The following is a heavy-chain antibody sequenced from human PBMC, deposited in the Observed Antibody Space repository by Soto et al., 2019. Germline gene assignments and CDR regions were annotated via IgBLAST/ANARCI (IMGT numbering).Heavy chain of an antibody. V-gene: IGHV1-18*01. CDR2: ISAYNGNT. CDR3: ARDPVLITIFGVAPFDY. Sequence: ASVKVSCKASGYTFTSYGISWVRQAPGQGLEWMGWISAYNGNTNYAQKLQGRATMTTDTSTSTAYMELRSLRSDDTAVYYCARDPVLITIFGVAPFDYWGQGTLVTVSS. D-gene: IGHD3-3*01. CDR1: GYTFTSYG. J-gene: IGHJ4*02.